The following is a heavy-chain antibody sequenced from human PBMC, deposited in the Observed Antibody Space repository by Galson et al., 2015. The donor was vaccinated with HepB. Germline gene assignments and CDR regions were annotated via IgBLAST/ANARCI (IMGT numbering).Heavy chain of an antibody. J-gene: IGHJ4*02. D-gene: IGHD4-23*01. CDR1: GFTFSSYA. Sequence: CAASGFTFSSYAMSWVRQAPGKGLEWVSAISGSGGSTYYADSMKGRFTISRDNSKNTLYLQMNSLRAEDTAVYYCAKDRAVTGPYFDYWGQGTLVTVSS. V-gene: IGHV3-23*01. CDR2: ISGSGGST. CDR3: AKDRAVTGPYFDY.